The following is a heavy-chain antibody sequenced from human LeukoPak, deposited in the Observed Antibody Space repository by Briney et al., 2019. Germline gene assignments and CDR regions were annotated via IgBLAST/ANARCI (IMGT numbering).Heavy chain of an antibody. CDR2: INHSGST. Sequence: SETLSLTXAVYGGSFSGYYWSWIRQPPGKGLEWIGEINHSGSTNYNPSLKSRVTISVDTSENQFSLKLSSVTAADTAVYYCAREVTASCSSTSCYLNWFDPWGQGTLVTVSS. J-gene: IGHJ5*02. V-gene: IGHV4-34*01. CDR3: AREVTASCSSTSCYLNWFDP. D-gene: IGHD2-2*01. CDR1: GGSFSGYY.